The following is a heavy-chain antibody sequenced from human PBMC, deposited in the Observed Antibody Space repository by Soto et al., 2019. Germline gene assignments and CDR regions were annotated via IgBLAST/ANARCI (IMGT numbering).Heavy chain of an antibody. CDR2: IRSQVFGGTA. CDR1: GFTFGDYA. J-gene: IGHJ4*02. Sequence: LRLSCTASGFTFGDYAMSWVRQAPVEGLEWVGFIRSQVFGGTAEHAASVKGRFTISRDDSKGIAYLQMNSLKTEDTAVYFCTRAGCGGDCYPQRFYEYWGEGSLVTVSS. CDR3: TRAGCGGDCYPQRFYEY. D-gene: IGHD2-21*02. V-gene: IGHV3-49*04.